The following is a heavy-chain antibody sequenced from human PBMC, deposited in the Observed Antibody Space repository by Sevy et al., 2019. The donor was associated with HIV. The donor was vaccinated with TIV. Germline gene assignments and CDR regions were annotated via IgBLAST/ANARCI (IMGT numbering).Heavy chain of an antibody. Sequence: GSLRLSCRASGFNFGDYPMSWFRQAPGKGLAWVGFIRSKASGGTTQYAASVKGRFTISRDDSEGIAYLQMNSLKIEDTAVYYCSKGGSGTGWFDPWGQGTLVTVSS. CDR2: IRSKASGGTT. V-gene: IGHV3-49*03. CDR1: GFNFGDYP. CDR3: SKGGSGTGWFDP. D-gene: IGHD3-10*01. J-gene: IGHJ5*02.